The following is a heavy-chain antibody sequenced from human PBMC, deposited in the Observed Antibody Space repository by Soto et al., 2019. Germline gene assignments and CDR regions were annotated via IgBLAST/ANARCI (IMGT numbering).Heavy chain of an antibody. CDR2: IFYSGST. CDR3: LRYYGAQVYFDY. CDR1: GGSISSSRYY. Sequence: SETLSLTCTVSGGSISSSRYYWGWIRQPPGKGLEWIGSIFYSGSTYYNPSLKSRVTISVDTSMNQFSLNLNSVTAADTAVYYSLRYYGAQVYFDYWGQGSLFTVSS. D-gene: IGHD4-17*01. V-gene: IGHV4-39*03. J-gene: IGHJ4*02.